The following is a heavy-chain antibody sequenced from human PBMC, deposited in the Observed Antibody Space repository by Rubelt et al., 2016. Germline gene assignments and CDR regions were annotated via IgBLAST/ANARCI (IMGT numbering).Heavy chain of an antibody. Sequence: EVQLVESGGGVVRPGGSLRLSCAGTGFDFGGYGLAWVRLGPGKGLECVCGINGNGGSTAYADSVKGRFTIARDNAKTSLYLQMDSLRVEDTATYYCVKDPARYGRGYFDYWGQGTLVTVSS. V-gene: IGHV3-20*04. CDR1: GFDFGGYG. CDR2: INGNGGST. J-gene: IGHJ4*02. CDR3: VKDPARYGRGYFDY. D-gene: IGHD3-10*01.